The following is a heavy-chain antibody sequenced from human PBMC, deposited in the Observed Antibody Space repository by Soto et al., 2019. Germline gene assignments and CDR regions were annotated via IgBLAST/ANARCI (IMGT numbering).Heavy chain of an antibody. V-gene: IGHV4-4*07. CDR2: TYTSGTT. CDR1: GGSVSSNY. CDR3: ARNNYDLALAY. Sequence: QVQLQESGPGLVKPSETLSLTCTVSGGSVSSNYWSWIRQSAGEGLEWIGRTYTSGTTDYNPSLRGRVTISVDTSKNQFSLKLSSVTAADTAVYYCARNNYDLALAYWGQGTLVTVSS. D-gene: IGHD3-3*01. J-gene: IGHJ4*02.